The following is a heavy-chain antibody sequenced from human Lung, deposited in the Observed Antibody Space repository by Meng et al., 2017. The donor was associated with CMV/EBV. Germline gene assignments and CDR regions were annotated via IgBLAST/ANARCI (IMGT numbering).Heavy chain of an antibody. Sequence: SCAGSGLSFNRHSLNWVRQTPGKGLEWVSRISGTSDYTWYADSVKGRFTISRDNARSSLYLQMNSLRPEDTAVYYCASWNDIDDYMYSFDYWGKGVLVTVSS. D-gene: IGHD1-1*01. J-gene: IGHJ4*02. CDR1: GLSFNRHS. V-gene: IGHV3-21*06. CDR3: ASWNDIDDYMYSFDY. CDR2: ISGTSDYT.